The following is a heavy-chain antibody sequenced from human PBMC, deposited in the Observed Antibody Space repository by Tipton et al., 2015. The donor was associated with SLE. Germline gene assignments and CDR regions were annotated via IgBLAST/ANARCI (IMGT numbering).Heavy chain of an antibody. CDR1: GFTFSSYS. D-gene: IGHD3-22*01. Sequence: PRLSCAASGFTFSSYSMNWVRQAPGKGLEWVSSISSSSSYIYYADSVKGRFTISRDNAKNSLYLQMNSLRAEDTAVYYCARDVEGYYDSSGYLYYGMDVWGQGTTVTVSS. V-gene: IGHV3-21*03. J-gene: IGHJ6*02. CDR3: ARDVEGYYDSSGYLYYGMDV. CDR2: ISSSSSYI.